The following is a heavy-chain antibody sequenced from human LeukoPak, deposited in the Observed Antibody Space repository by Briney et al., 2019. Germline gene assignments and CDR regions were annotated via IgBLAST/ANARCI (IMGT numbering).Heavy chain of an antibody. Sequence: GVSLRLSCAASGLTFRSYGMHWVRQSPGKGLEWVALISFDGTNKYYADSVKGRFTNSRDNAKNSPYLQMNSLRVEDTAMYYCATDLDSSSWAFGGQGTLVTVSS. CDR1: GLTFRSYG. CDR2: ISFDGTNK. V-gene: IGHV3-30*03. D-gene: IGHD6-13*01. CDR3: ATDLDSSSWAF. J-gene: IGHJ4*02.